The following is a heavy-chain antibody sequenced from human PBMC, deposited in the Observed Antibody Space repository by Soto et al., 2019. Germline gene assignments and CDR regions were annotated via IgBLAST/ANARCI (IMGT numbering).Heavy chain of an antibody. V-gene: IGHV3-23*01. Sequence: VQLLESGGGLVQPGGSLRLSCAASGFTFSSYAMSWVRQAPGKGLEWVCAIGGGGITTWYTDSEKGRFTISRDNSKNTLYLQIDSLRAEDTAVYYCAKGSGGFRPYFFDYWGQGALVTVSS. J-gene: IGHJ4*02. CDR1: GFTFSSYA. D-gene: IGHD2-15*01. CDR2: IGGGGITT. CDR3: AKGSGGFRPYFFDY.